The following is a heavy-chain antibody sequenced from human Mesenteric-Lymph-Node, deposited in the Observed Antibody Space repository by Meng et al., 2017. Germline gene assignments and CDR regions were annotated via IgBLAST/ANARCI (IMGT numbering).Heavy chain of an antibody. J-gene: IGHJ4*02. CDR3: ARDWGDVRGGFDF. CDR2: TYYRSKYYN. CDR1: GDSVPSNSAA. D-gene: IGHD3-10*02. V-gene: IGHV6-1*01. Sequence: QVQLQQSGPGMVKPSQNLSLTCAISGDSVPSNSAAWNWIRQSPSRGLEWLGRTYYRSKYYNDYALSVKSRITINPDTSKNQFSLQLNSVTPEDTAIYYCARDWGDVRGGFDFWGQGTLVTVSS.